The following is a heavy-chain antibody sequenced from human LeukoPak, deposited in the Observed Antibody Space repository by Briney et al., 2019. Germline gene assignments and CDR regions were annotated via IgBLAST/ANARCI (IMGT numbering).Heavy chain of an antibody. D-gene: IGHD2-2*01. CDR1: GGSFSGYY. CDR3: ARVLPTERYCSSTSCYGSDY. J-gene: IGHJ4*02. Sequence: PSETLSLTCAVYGGSFSGYYWSWIRQPPGKGLEWIGEINHSGSTNYNPSLKSRVTISVDTSKNQFSLKLSSVTAADTAVYYCARVLPTERYCSSTSCYGSDYWGQGTLVTVSS. CDR2: INHSGST. V-gene: IGHV4-34*01.